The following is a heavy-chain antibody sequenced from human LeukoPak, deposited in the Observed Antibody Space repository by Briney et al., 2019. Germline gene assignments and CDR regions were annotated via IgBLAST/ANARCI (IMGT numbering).Heavy chain of an antibody. J-gene: IGHJ5*02. V-gene: IGHV5-51*01. CDR1: GYSFTSYW. D-gene: IGHD3-22*01. CDR2: IYPGDSDT. Sequence: GESLKISCKGSGYSFTSYWIGWVRQMPGKGLEWMGIIYPGDSDTRYSPSFQGQVTISADKSISTAYLQWSSLKASDTAMYYCARHDRFDVRGYYYHNWFDPWGQGTLVTVSS. CDR3: ARHDRFDVRGYYYHNWFDP.